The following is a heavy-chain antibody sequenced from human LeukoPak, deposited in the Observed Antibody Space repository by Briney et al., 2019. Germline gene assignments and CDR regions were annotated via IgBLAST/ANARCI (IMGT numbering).Heavy chain of an antibody. J-gene: IGHJ6*03. CDR3: ARASPGPYYYYYMDV. D-gene: IGHD1-1*01. CDR1: NGSISDYY. Sequence: SETLSLTCSVSNGSISDYYWSWVRQPPGKGLEWIGYIFYTGVTNYNPSLKSRVTTSLDMSKNQFSLRLRSVTAADTAVYYCARASPGPYYYYYMDVWGKGTTVTVSS. V-gene: IGHV4-59*13. CDR2: IFYTGVT.